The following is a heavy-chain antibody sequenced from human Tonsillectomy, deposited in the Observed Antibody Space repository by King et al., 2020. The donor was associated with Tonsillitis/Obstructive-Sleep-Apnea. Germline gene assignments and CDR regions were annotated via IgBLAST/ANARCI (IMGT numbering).Heavy chain of an antibody. V-gene: IGHV4-39*01. J-gene: IGHJ4*02. CDR1: GGSISSSSYY. Sequence: LQLQESGPGLEKPSETLSLTCTVSGGSISSSSYYWGWIRQPPGKGLEWIGSIYYSGSTYYNPSLKSRVTISVDTSKNPFSLKLSSVTAADTAVYYCARHRGIAARLAPFDHWGQGTLVTVSS. CDR3: ARHRGIAARLAPFDH. CDR2: IYYSGST. D-gene: IGHD6-6*01.